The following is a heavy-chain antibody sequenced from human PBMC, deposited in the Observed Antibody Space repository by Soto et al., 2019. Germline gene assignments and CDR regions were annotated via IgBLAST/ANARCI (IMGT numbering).Heavy chain of an antibody. CDR2: IYHSGGI. CDR3: ARAFYDSRAAGVAFDL. D-gene: IGHD3-16*01. CDR1: GDSISGGYY. V-gene: IGHV4-38-2*02. Sequence: TMPLTCSVSGDSISGGYYLVLIRPPPGKGLEWIGSIYHSGGIKTNPSLKSRVSISVVTSTNHISLRLTSVTAADTAVYYCARAFYDSRAAGVAFDLWGPGTMVTVSS. J-gene: IGHJ3*01.